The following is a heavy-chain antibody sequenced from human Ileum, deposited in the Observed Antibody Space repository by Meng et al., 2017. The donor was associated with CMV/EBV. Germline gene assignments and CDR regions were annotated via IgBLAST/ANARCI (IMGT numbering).Heavy chain of an antibody. CDR2: TRNKANSYTT. CDR3: ASGGGSGRFDY. V-gene: IGHV3-72*01. CDR1: GFTFSDHY. D-gene: IGHD3-16*01. Sequence: ASGFTFSDHYMDWVRQAPGKGLEWVGRTRNKANSYTTEYAASVKGRFTISRDDSKNSLYLQMNSLKTEDTAVYYCASGGGSGRFDYWGQGTLVTVSS. J-gene: IGHJ4*02.